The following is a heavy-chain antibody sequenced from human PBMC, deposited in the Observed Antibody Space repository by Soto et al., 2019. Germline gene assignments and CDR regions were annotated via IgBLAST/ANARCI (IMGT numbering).Heavy chain of an antibody. V-gene: IGHV4-34*01. J-gene: IGHJ1*01. D-gene: IGHD3-10*01. CDR2: INHSGST. CDR3: ARGGWFGEFEYFQH. Sequence: QVQLQQWGAGLLKPSETLSLTCAVYGESFGGYYWSWIRQTPGKGLEWIGEINHSGSTNYNPSLKSRVTISVDTSNIQFSLKLSSVTAADTAVYYCARGGWFGEFEYFQHWGQGTLVPVSS. CDR1: GESFGGYY.